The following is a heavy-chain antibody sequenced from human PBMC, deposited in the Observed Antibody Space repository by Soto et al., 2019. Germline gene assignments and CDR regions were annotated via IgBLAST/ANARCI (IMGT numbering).Heavy chain of an antibody. CDR1: RVAFSCYG. D-gene: IGHD1-1*01. J-gene: IGHJ6*02. CDR2: ISAYNGNT. V-gene: IGHV1-18*01. CDR3: ARVWVGTTFAYYYGMDV. Sequence: SVKVSCKDSRVAFSCYGIYCVRQAPGQGLEWMGWISAYNGNTNYAQKLQGRVTMTTGTSTSTAYMELRSLRSDDTAVYYCARVWVGTTFAYYYGMDVWGQGTTVTVSS.